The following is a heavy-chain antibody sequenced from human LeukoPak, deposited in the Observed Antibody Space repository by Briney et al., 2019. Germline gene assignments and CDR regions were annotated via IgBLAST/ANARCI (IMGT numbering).Heavy chain of an antibody. V-gene: IGHV3-30*03. J-gene: IGHJ4*02. CDR1: GFTFSSYW. CDR2: ISYDGSNK. CDR3: AREGAEMATINYFDY. D-gene: IGHD5-24*01. Sequence: GGSLRLSCAASGFTFSSYWMSWVRQAPGKGLEWVAVISYDGSNKYYADSVKGRFTISRDNSKNTLYLQMNSLRAEDTAVYYCAREGAEMATINYFDYWGQGTLVTVSS.